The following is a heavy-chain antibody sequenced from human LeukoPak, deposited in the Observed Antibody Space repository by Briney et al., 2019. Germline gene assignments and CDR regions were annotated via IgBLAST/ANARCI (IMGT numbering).Heavy chain of an antibody. V-gene: IGHV3-11*01. CDR1: GFSISDYY. CDR2: ISSGAGSTI. Sequence: PGGSLRLSCAASGFSISDYYMSWVRQAPGKGLEWIAYISSGAGSTIKYADSVKGRFTISRDNAQNSVFLQMNSLRVEDTAIYYCAKRIPAASRGHFDDWGQGTLVTVSS. J-gene: IGHJ4*02. CDR3: AKRIPAASRGHFDD. D-gene: IGHD2-2*01.